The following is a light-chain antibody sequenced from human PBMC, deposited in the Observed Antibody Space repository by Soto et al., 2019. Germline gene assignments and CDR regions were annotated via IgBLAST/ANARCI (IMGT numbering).Light chain of an antibody. Sequence: DIQMTQSPSSLSASVGDRVTITCRASQSISNYLNWYQQKPGEAPKLLIYAASSLQSGVPSRFSGSGSGTDFTLTIISLQPEDFATYSCQQSYTTLFTFGPGTNVDI. CDR3: QQSYTTLFT. J-gene: IGKJ3*01. V-gene: IGKV1-39*01. CDR1: QSISNY. CDR2: AAS.